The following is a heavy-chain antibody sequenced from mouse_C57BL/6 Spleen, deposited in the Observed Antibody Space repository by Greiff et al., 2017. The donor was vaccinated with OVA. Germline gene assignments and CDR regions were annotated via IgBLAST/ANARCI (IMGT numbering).Heavy chain of an antibody. D-gene: IGHD2-3*01. J-gene: IGHJ4*01. CDR1: GYTFTSYW. CDR3: ARRGQTVLSMDY. CDR2: IDPNSGGT. Sequence: QVQLKQPGAELVKPGASVKLSCKASGYTFTSYWMHWVKQRPGRGLEWIGRIDPNSGGTKYNEKFKSKATLTVDKPSSTAYMELRSLTSEDSAVYFCARRGQTVLSMDYWGQGTSVTVSS. V-gene: IGHV1-62-3*01.